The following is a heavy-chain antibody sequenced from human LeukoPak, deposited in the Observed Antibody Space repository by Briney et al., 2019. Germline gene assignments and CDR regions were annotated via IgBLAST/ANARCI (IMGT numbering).Heavy chain of an antibody. CDR1: GGSISSYY. Sequence: SETLSLTCTVSGGSISSYYWSWIRQPPGKGLEWIGYTYYSGSTNYNPSLKSRVTISVDTSKNQFSLKLSSVTAADTAVYYCARVKDQLLLYVDYWGQGTLVTVSS. J-gene: IGHJ4*02. V-gene: IGHV4-59*01. CDR3: ARVKDQLLLYVDY. D-gene: IGHD2-2*01. CDR2: TYYSGST.